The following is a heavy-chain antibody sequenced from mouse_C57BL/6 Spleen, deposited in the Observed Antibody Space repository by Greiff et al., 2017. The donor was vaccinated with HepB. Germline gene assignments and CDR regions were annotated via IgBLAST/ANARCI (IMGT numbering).Heavy chain of an antibody. J-gene: IGHJ2*01. CDR3: ARDSYFDY. CDR1: GYTFTDYY. CDR2: INPNNGGT. Sequence: EVKLQQSGPELVKPGASVKISCKASGYTFTDYYMNWVKQSHGKSLEWIGDINPNNGGTSYNQKFKGKATLTVDKSSSTAYMELRSLTSEDSAVYYCARDSYFDYWGQGTTLTVSS. V-gene: IGHV1-26*01.